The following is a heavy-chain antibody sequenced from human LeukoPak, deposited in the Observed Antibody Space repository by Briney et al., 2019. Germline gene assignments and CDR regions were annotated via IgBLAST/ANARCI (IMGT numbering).Heavy chain of an antibody. Sequence: PGGSLRLSCAASGFSFINYAMSWVRQAPGRGLEWVSGMSGNGVRTFYADSVKGRFTISRDNSENVLYLQMNSLRAEDTAIYYCARDRVGLTSLGRSALDSWGQGILVIVSS. CDR2: MSGNGVRT. CDR3: ARDRVGLTSLGRSALDS. V-gene: IGHV3-23*01. CDR1: GFSFINYA. J-gene: IGHJ4*02. D-gene: IGHD1-26*01.